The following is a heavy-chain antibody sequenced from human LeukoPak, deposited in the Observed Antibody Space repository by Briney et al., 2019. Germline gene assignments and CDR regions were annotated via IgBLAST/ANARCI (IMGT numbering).Heavy chain of an antibody. J-gene: IGHJ4*02. Sequence: PGGSLRLSCAASGFTFSSYWMSWVRQAPGKGLEWVANIKQDGSEKYYVDSVKGRFTISRDNAKNSLYLQMNSLRAEDMAVYYCASSIAVAGTVDYFDSWGQGTLVTVSS. D-gene: IGHD6-19*01. CDR2: IKQDGSEK. V-gene: IGHV3-7*01. CDR3: ASSIAVAGTVDYFDS. CDR1: GFTFSSYW.